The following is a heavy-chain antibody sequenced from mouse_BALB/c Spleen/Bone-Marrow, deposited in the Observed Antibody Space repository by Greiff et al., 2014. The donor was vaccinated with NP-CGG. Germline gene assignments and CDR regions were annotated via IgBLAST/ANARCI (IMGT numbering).Heavy chain of an antibody. CDR2: FYPGSGSI. V-gene: IGHV1-62-2*01. J-gene: IGHJ2*01. D-gene: IGHD2-3*01. CDR1: GYTFTEYI. Sequence: QVQLMESGAGLVKPGASVKLSCKASGYTFTEYIIHWVKQRSGQGLEWIGWFYPGSGSIKYNEKFKDKATLTADKSSSTVYMELSRLTSEDSAVYFCARHEGGEMGFDYGGQGTTLTVSS. CDR3: ARHEGGEMGFDY.